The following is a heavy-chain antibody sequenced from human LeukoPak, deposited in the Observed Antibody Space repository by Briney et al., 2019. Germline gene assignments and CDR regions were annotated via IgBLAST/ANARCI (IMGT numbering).Heavy chain of an antibody. CDR1: GGSISSSSYY. V-gene: IGHV4-39*07. J-gene: IGHJ5*02. CDR2: IYYSGST. Sequence: PSETLSLTCTVSGGSISSSSYYWGWIRQPPGKGLEWIGSIYYSGSTYYNPSLKSRVTISVDTSKNQFSLKLSSVTAADTAVYYCAREYGLRGSSWYRNWFDPWGQGTLVTVSS. CDR3: AREYGLRGSSWYRNWFDP. D-gene: IGHD6-13*01.